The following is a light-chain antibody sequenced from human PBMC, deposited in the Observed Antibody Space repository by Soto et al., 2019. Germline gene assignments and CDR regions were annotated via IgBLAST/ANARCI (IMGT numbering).Light chain of an antibody. CDR2: DAS. Sequence: EIVLTQSPGTLSLSPGERETLSCRASESVSSSYLAWYQQKPGQAPRLLIYDASSRATGIPDRFSGSGFGTDFTLTISRLESEDFAVYYCQQYWSSPYTFGQGTKLEIK. J-gene: IGKJ2*01. V-gene: IGKV3-20*01. CDR3: QQYWSSPYT. CDR1: ESVSSSY.